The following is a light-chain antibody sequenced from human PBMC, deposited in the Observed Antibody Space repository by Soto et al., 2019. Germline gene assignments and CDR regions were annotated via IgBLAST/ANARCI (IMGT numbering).Light chain of an antibody. Sequence: QSVPTQPPSVSGAPGQRVTISCTGSSSNIGAGYDVHWYQQLPGTAPKLLIYGSSNRPSGVPDRFSGSKSGTSASLAITGLQAEDEADYYCQSYDSSLSGVVFGGGTKLTVL. CDR2: GSS. CDR3: QSYDSSLSGVV. CDR1: SSNIGAGYD. V-gene: IGLV1-40*01. J-gene: IGLJ2*01.